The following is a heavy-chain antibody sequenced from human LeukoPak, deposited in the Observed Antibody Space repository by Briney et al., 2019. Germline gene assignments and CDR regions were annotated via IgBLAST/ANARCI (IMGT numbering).Heavy chain of an antibody. V-gene: IGHV4-4*02. CDR3: ARLTYYYDSSGYYSAYYFDY. J-gene: IGHJ4*02. Sequence: SETLSLTCAVSGGSISSSNWWSWVRQPPGKGLEWIGEIYHSGSTNYNPSLKSRVTISVDKSKNQFSLKLSSVTAADTAVYYCARLTYYYDSSGYYSAYYFDYWGQGTLVTVSS. CDR1: GGSISSSNW. CDR2: IYHSGST. D-gene: IGHD3-22*01.